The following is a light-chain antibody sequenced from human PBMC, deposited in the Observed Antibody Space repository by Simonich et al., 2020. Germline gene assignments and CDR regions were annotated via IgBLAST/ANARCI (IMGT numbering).Light chain of an antibody. CDR3: QVWDSSSDHVV. V-gene: IGLV3-21*03. CDR1: NIGSKS. CDR2: DAR. Sequence: SYVLTQPPSVSVAPGKTARITCWGNNIGSKSVHWYQQKPGQAPVLVVYDARDRPSGIPERVSGSNSGNTATLTISRVEAGDEADYYCQVWDSSSDHVVFGGGTKLTVL. J-gene: IGLJ2*01.